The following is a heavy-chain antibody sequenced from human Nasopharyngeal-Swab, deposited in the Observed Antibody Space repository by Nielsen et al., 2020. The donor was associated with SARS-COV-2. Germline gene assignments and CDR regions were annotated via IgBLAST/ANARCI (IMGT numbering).Heavy chain of an antibody. Sequence: KVSCNGSGYSFTSYWIGWVRQMPGKGLEWMGIIYPGDSDTRYSPSFQGQVPISADKSISTAYLQWSSLKASDTAMYYCAGLVSTTVTTTYFDYWGQGTLVTVSS. J-gene: IGHJ4*02. D-gene: IGHD4-17*01. CDR1: GYSFTSYW. V-gene: IGHV5-51*01. CDR2: IYPGDSDT. CDR3: AGLVSTTVTTTYFDY.